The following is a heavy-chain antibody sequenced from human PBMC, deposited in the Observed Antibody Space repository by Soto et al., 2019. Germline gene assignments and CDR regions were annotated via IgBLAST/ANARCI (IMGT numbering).Heavy chain of an antibody. Sequence: QLQLQESGPGLVKPSETLSLTCAVSSASIISEQRWSWVRQPPGKGLEWIGEIHHSGSTNNNPSLMGRVTMSVDKSKNQFSLNLNSVTAADTAVYYCARSFGWYAIDQWGQGTLVIVSS. V-gene: IGHV4-4*02. J-gene: IGHJ4*02. CDR2: IHHSGST. CDR3: ARSFGWYAIDQ. D-gene: IGHD6-19*01. CDR1: SASIISEQR.